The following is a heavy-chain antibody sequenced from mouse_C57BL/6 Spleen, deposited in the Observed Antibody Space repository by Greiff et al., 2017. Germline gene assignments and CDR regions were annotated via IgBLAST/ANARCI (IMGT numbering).Heavy chain of an antibody. CDR2: IDPETGGT. V-gene: IGHV1-15*01. J-gene: IGHJ2*01. D-gene: IGHD1-1*01. CDR3: TRPMGYGSSYGY. Sequence: VQLQQSGAELVRPGASVTLSCKASGYTFTDYEMHWVKQTPVHGLEWIGAIDPETGGTAYNQKFKGKAILTADKSSSTAYMELRSLTSEDSAVYYCTRPMGYGSSYGYWGQGTTLTVSS. CDR1: GYTFTDYE.